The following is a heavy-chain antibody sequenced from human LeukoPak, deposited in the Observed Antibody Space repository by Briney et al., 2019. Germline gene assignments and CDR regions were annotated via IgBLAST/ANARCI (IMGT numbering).Heavy chain of an antibody. D-gene: IGHD3-3*01. V-gene: IGHV4-39*02. J-gene: IGHJ6*02. CDR3: ARDRWGGVVRYYYYYGMDV. CDR1: GGSISSSSYY. CDR2: IYYSGST. Sequence: PSETLSLTCTVSGGSISSSSYYWGWIRQPPGKGLEWIGSIYYSGSTYYNPSLKSRVTISVDTSKNQFSLKLSSVTAADTAVYYCARDRWGGVVRYYYYYGMDVWGQGTTVTVSS.